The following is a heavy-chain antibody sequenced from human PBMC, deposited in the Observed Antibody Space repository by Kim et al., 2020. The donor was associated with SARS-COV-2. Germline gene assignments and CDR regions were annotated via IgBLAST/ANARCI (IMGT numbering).Heavy chain of an antibody. CDR1: GGSISSYY. CDR3: ARVTRLRYREYYYYYYMDV. D-gene: IGHD5-12*01. CDR2: IYYSGST. J-gene: IGHJ6*03. Sequence: SETLSLTCTVSGGSISSYYWSWIRQPPGKGLEWIGYIYYSGSTNYNPSLKSRVTISVDTSKNQFSLKLSSVTAADTAVYYCARVTRLRYREYYYYYYMDVWGKGTTVTVSS. V-gene: IGHV4-59*01.